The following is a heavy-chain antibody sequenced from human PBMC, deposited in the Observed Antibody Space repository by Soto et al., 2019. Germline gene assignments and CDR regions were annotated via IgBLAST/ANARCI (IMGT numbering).Heavy chain of an antibody. V-gene: IGHV4-39*01. Sequence: KSSETLSLTCTVSGGSISSSSYYWGWIRQPPGKGLEWIGSIYYSGSTYYNPSLKSRVTISVDTSKNQFSLKLSSVTAADTAVYYCARRGSYSGAFDIWGQGTMVTVSS. CDR3: ARRGSYSGAFDI. D-gene: IGHD1-26*01. CDR2: IYYSGST. CDR1: GGSISSSSYY. J-gene: IGHJ3*02.